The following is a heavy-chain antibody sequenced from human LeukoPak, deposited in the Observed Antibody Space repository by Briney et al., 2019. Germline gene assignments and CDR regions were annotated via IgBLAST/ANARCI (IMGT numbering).Heavy chain of an antibody. D-gene: IGHD3-22*01. J-gene: IGHJ3*02. V-gene: IGHV3-74*01. Sequence: PGGSLRLSCAASGFTLSNHWMHWVRQVPGKGLVWVSRISGDEIWTSYADSVKGRFIISRDNAKDTLYLQMNSLRTEDTAVYYCAREYNSGPKQTDAFDIWGQGTMVTVSS. CDR1: GFTLSNHW. CDR2: ISGDEIWT. CDR3: AREYNSGPKQTDAFDI.